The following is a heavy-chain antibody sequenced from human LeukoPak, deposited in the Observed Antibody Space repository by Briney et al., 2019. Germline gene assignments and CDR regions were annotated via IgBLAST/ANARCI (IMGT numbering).Heavy chain of an antibody. CDR1: GFSFSSYE. V-gene: IGHV3-48*03. J-gene: IGHJ3*02. D-gene: IGHD2-2*01. Sequence: PGGSLRLSCAASGFSFSSYEMNWVRQAPGKGLEWVSYISSSGSTKEYADSVKGRFTISRDNAKNSLYLQMNSLRDEDTAVYYCARDYAYCSSTSCYGDAFDIWGQGTMVTVSS. CDR2: ISSSGSTK. CDR3: ARDYAYCSSTSCYGDAFDI.